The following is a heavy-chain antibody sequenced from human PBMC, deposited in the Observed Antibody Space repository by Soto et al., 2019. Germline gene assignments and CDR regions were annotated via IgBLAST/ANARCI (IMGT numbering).Heavy chain of an antibody. D-gene: IGHD3-10*01. V-gene: IGHV3-33*01. CDR3: ARELWFATKDYYMDV. J-gene: IGHJ6*03. CDR2: IWYDGSNK. Sequence: ESGGGVVQPGRSLRLSCAASGFTFSSYGMHWVRQAPGKGLEWVAVIWYDGSNKYYADSVKGRFTISRDNSKNTLYLQMNSLRAEDTAVYYCARELWFATKDYYMDVWGKGTTVTVSS. CDR1: GFTFSSYG.